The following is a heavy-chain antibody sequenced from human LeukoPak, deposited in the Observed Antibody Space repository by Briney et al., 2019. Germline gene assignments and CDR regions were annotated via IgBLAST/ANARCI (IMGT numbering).Heavy chain of an antibody. Sequence: SVKVSCKASGGTFSSYTISWVRQAPGQGLEWMGRIIPILGIANYAQKFQGRVTITTDESTSTAYMELSSLRSEDTAVYYCARDHKYYYDSSGYYYANYYYYYMDVWGKGTTVTVSS. CDR3: ARDHKYYYDSSGYYYANYYYYYMDV. J-gene: IGHJ6*03. V-gene: IGHV1-69*16. CDR1: GGTFSSYT. CDR2: IIPILGIA. D-gene: IGHD3-22*01.